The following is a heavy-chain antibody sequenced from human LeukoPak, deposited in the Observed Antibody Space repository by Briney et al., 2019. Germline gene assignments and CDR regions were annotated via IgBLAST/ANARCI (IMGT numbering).Heavy chain of an antibody. V-gene: IGHV4-39*01. CDR1: GGSISSSSYY. CDR2: IYYSGST. D-gene: IGHD2-2*01. CDR3: ARQPAADAFDI. Sequence: PSETLSLTCTVSGGSISSSSYYWGWIRQPPGKGLEWIGSIYYSGSTYYNPSLKSRVTISVDTSKNQFSLKLSSVTAADTAVYYCARQPAADAFDIWGQGTMVTVSS. J-gene: IGHJ3*02.